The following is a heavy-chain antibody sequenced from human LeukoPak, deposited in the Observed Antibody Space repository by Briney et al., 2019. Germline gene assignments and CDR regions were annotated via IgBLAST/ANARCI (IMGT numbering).Heavy chain of an antibody. J-gene: IGHJ4*02. CDR3: ARGGMTLDY. Sequence: SETLSLTCAVYGGSFSGYYWSWIRQPPGKGLEWIGEINHSGSTNYNPSLKSRVTISVDTSKNQFSLKLSSVTAADTAVYYCARGGMTLDYWGQGTLVTVSS. CDR1: GGSFSGYY. V-gene: IGHV4-34*01. CDR2: INHSGST.